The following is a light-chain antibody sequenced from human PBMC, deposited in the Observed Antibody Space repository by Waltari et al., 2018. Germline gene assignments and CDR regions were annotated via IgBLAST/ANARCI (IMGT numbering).Light chain of an antibody. Sequence: DIQMTQSPSSLSASVGDRVTITCQASQDISNYLNWYQQKPGKAPKLLIYDASNLETGVPSRFSGSGSGTDFTFTISSLQPEDIATYYCQQYDNLPLTFGGGPHV. CDR2: DAS. V-gene: IGKV1-33*01. J-gene: IGKJ4*01. CDR1: QDISNY. CDR3: QQYDNLPLT.